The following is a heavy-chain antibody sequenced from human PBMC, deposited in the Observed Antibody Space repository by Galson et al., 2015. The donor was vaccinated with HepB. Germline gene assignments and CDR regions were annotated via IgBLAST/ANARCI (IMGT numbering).Heavy chain of an antibody. J-gene: IGHJ4*02. CDR1: GYTFTSYG. CDR3: ARVVLRYFDWLSHDAFDY. Sequence: SVKVSCKASGYTFTSYGISWVRQAPGQGLEWMGWISAYNGNTNYAQKLQGRVTMTTDTSTSTAYMELRSLRSDDTAVYYCARVVLRYFDWLSHDAFDYWGQGTLVTVSS. V-gene: IGHV1-18*04. D-gene: IGHD3-9*01. CDR2: ISAYNGNT.